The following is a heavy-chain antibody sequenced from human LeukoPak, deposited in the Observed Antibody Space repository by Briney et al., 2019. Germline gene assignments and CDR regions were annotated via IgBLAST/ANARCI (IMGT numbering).Heavy chain of an antibody. J-gene: IGHJ5*02. CDR1: GYSINNYW. CDR3: ARQEYCSGGSCYTWFDP. CDR2: IYPADSDI. Sequence: GESLKISCKGSGYSINNYWIGWVRQMPGKGLEWMGIIYPADSDIRYSLSFQGQVTISADKSISTAYLQWSSLKASDTAMCYCARQEYCSGGSCYTWFDPWGQGTLVTVSS. D-gene: IGHD2-15*01. V-gene: IGHV5-51*01.